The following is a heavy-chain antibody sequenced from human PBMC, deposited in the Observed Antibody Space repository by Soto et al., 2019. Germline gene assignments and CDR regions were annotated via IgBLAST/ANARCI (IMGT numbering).Heavy chain of an antibody. V-gene: IGHV4-59*01. CDR1: GGSSSGYD. D-gene: IGHD3-22*01. J-gene: IGHJ6*02. CDR2: IYYSGST. CDR3: ARGQGSSGYYPYYYYGMDV. Sequence: SETLSLTWTVSGGSSSGYDWSWIRQPPGKGLEWIGYIYYSGSTNYNPSLKSRVTISVDTSKNQFSLKLSSVTAADTAVYYCARGQGSSGYYPYYYYGMDVWGQGTTVTVSS.